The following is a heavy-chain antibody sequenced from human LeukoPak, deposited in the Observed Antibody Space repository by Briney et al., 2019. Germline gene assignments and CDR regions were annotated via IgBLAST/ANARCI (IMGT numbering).Heavy chain of an antibody. CDR2: ISAYNGNT. J-gene: IGHJ4*02. V-gene: IGHV1-18*01. D-gene: IGHD4-17*01. Sequence: ASVKVFCKASGYTFTSYGISWVRQAPGQGLEWMGWISAYNGNTNYAQKLQGRVTMTTDTSTSTAYLELRSLRSDDTAVYYCERGVTTFSGLDYWGQGTLVTVSS. CDR1: GYTFTSYG. CDR3: ERGVTTFSGLDY.